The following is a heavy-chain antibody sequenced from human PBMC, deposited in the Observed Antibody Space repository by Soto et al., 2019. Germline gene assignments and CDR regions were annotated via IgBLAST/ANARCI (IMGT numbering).Heavy chain of an antibody. J-gene: IGHJ5*02. CDR2: FDPDEAET. CDR3: TTYHGDYNVDQ. V-gene: IGHV1-24*01. Sequence: QVQLVQSGAEVKKPGASVKVSCKVSVYTLNEVAIHWVRQAPGKGREWLGGFDPDEAETIYAQHFQGRVTITEDTATDSVYMELSILRSEDTALYCCTTYHGDYNVDQWGQGTVVTVSS. CDR1: VYTLNEVA. D-gene: IGHD4-17*01.